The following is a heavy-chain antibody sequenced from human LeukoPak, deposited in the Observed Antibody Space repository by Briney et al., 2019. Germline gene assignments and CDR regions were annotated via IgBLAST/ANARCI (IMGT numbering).Heavy chain of an antibody. J-gene: IGHJ3*02. D-gene: IGHD6-13*01. CDR3: ARIIAAVGLTDAFDI. CDR2: IYPGDSDT. CDR1: GYSFPSYW. V-gene: IGHV5-51*01. Sequence: GEPLNISCKGSGYSFPSYWISWVRQIPGKGLEWMGIIYPGDSDTRYSPSLQGQVTISADKSISTANLQWSSLKASHTAMYYCARIIAAVGLTDAFDIWGQGTMVTVSS.